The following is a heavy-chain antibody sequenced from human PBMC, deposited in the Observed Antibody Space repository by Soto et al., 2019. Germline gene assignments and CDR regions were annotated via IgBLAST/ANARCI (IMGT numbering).Heavy chain of an antibody. V-gene: IGHV4-31*03. D-gene: IGHD6-19*01. CDR1: GGSISSGGYY. CDR2: IYYSGST. CDR3: ARDCRSGWLNWFDP. J-gene: IGHJ5*02. Sequence: PSETLSLTCTVSGGSISSGGYYWSWIRQHPGKGLEWIGYIYYSGSTYYNPSLKSRVTISVDTSKNQFSLKLSSVTAADTAVYYCARDCRSGWLNWFDPWGQGTLVTVSS.